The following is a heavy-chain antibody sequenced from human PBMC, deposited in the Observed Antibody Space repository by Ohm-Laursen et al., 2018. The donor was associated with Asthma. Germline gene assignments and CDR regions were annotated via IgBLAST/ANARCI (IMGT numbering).Heavy chain of an antibody. J-gene: IGHJ1*01. CDR2: IDHISGGT. CDR1: GYTFTGYY. Sequence: AASVKVSCKASGYTFTGYYVHWVRQTPGQGLEWMGRIDHISGGTNYAQKFQGRVTMTRDTSISTAYMELNRLRSDDTAVYFCARGVTGTTLYFQHWGQGTLVTVSS. CDR3: ARGVTGTTLYFQH. D-gene: IGHD1-7*01. V-gene: IGHV1-2*06.